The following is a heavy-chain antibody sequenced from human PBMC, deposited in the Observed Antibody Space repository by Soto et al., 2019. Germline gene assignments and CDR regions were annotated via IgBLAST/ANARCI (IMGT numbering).Heavy chain of an antibody. Sequence: PGGSLRLSCAASGFTFSDYYMSWIRQAPGKGLEWVSYISSSDSTIYYADSVKGRFTISRDNAKNSLYLQMNSLRAEDTALYYCARSHLYYDSSGYPDYWGQGTLVTVSS. CDR1: GFTFSDYY. CDR3: ARSHLYYDSSGYPDY. CDR2: ISSSDSTI. J-gene: IGHJ4*02. D-gene: IGHD3-22*01. V-gene: IGHV3-11*01.